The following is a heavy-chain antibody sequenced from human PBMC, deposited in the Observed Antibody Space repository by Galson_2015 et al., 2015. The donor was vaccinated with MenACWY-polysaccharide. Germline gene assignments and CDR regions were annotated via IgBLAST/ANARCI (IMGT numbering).Heavy chain of an antibody. V-gene: IGHV3-30-3*01. CDR3: AREGSRIVFHAFDV. J-gene: IGHJ3*01. CDR1: GFSFRHYG. Sequence: SLRLSCAASGFSFRHYGLHWVRQAPGKGLEWVAVTSYDGTNKSYAESVKGRFTVSRDNSKNTLFLQMNSLRAEDTALYYCAREGSRIVFHAFDVWGQGTMVTVSS. CDR2: TSYDGTNK. D-gene: IGHD2-21*01.